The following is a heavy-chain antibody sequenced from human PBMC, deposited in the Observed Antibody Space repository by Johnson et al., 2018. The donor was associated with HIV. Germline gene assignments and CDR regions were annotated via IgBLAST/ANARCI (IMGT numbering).Heavy chain of an antibody. CDR1: GFTFRNYG. CDR3: AKAMGGWLLAHAFDI. J-gene: IGHJ3*02. CDR2: ISYDGSVK. D-gene: IGHD3-22*01. Sequence: VQLVESGGGLVKPGGSLRLSCVASGFTFRNYGMHWVRQAPGKGLEWVAVISYDGSVKYYADAVKGRFTISRDNSKNTLYLQMNSLRAEDTAVYYCAKAMGGWLLAHAFDIWGQGTTVTVSS. V-gene: IGHV3-30*18.